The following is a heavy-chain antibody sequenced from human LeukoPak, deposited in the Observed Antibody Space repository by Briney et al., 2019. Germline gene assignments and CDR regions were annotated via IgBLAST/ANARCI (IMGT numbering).Heavy chain of an antibody. CDR3: ARDDCSGGSCYSGLYYYYYYYMDV. CDR1: GYSIRSGYH. CDR2: IYYSGST. Sequence: SETLSLTCSVSGYSIRSGYHWAWIRQSPGKGLEWLGSIYYSGSTYYNPSLKSRVTISVDTSKNQFSLKLSSVTAADTAVYYCARDDCSGGSCYSGLYYYYYYYMDVWGKGTTVTVSS. V-gene: IGHV4-38-2*02. J-gene: IGHJ6*03. D-gene: IGHD2-15*01.